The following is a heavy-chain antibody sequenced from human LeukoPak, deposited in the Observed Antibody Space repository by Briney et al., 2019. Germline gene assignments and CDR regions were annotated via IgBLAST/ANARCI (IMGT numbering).Heavy chain of an antibody. J-gene: IGHJ4*02. CDR1: GFTFNSYS. CDR2: ISSKSSFI. Sequence: GGSLRLSCAASGFTFNSYSMNWVRQAPGKGLEWVSAISSKSSFIYYADSVKGRFTISRDNAKNSLYLQMNSLRAEDTAIYFCAGTTNGYWGQGTLVTVSS. V-gene: IGHV3-21*01. CDR3: AGTTNGY. D-gene: IGHD4-17*01.